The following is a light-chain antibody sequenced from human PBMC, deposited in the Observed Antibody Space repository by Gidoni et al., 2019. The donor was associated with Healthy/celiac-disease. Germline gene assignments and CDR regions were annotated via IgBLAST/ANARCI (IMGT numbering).Light chain of an antibody. Sequence: DIQMTQSPSSLSASVGDRVTITCRASQSISSYFNWYQQKPGEAPKLLIYAASSLQSGVPSRFSGSGSGTDITLTISSLQPEDFATYYYQQSYSTPQTFGQGTKLEIK. J-gene: IGKJ2*01. V-gene: IGKV1-39*01. CDR2: AAS. CDR1: QSISSY. CDR3: QQSYSTPQT.